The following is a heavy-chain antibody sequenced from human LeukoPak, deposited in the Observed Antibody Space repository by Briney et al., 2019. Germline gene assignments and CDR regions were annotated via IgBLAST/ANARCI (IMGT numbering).Heavy chain of an antibody. CDR2: INHSGST. V-gene: IGHV4-34*01. CDR1: GGSFSGYY. J-gene: IGHJ4*02. D-gene: IGHD3-16*01. Sequence: PSETLSLTCAVYGGSFSGYYWSWIRQPPGKGLEWIGEINHSGSTNYNLSLKSRVTISVDTSKNQFSLKLSSVTAADTAVYYCARGRAWGRYFDYWGQGTLVTVSS. CDR3: ARGRAWGRYFDY.